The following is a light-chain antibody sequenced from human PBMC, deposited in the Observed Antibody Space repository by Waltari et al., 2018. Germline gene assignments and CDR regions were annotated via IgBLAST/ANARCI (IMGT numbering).Light chain of an antibody. V-gene: IGLV1-44*01. CDR3: AAWDDSLSGYF. CDR1: SSNIGINT. Sequence: QSVLTQPPSASGTPGQSVTISCSGSSSNIGINTVNWYQQLPGTAPKLLMYLNDQSPSGGRDRFSGAKAGTSASLAISGLQSEDEADYYCAAWDDSLSGYFFGSGTKLTV. J-gene: IGLJ1*01. CDR2: LND.